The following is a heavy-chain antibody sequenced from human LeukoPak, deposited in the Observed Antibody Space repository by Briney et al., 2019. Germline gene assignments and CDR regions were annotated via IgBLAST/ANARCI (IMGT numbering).Heavy chain of an antibody. CDR3: ATEAYYHFDY. V-gene: IGHV3-7*02. D-gene: IGHD3-10*01. CDR2: IQQGGSEK. Sequence: GSLRLSCAASGFTFSNSWMSWVRQAPGKGLEWVAHIQQGGSEKYYVDSVKGRFIISRDNAKNSLYSEMNSLRAEDTALYYCATEAYYHFDYWGQGTLVTVSS. CDR1: GFTFSNSW. J-gene: IGHJ4*02.